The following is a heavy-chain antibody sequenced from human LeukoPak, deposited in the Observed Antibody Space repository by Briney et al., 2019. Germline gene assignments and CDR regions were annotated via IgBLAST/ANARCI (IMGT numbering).Heavy chain of an antibody. CDR1: GFTFDDYG. CDR2: INWNGGRI. CDR3: ARGRFRDGYNPDY. J-gene: IGHJ4*02. D-gene: IGHD5-24*01. Sequence: PGGSLRLSCAASGFTFDDYGMSWVRQAPGKGLEWVSGINWNGGRIGYADSVKGRFTISRDNAKSTLYLQMNSLQAEDTALYYCARGRFRDGYNPDYWGQGTLVTVSS. V-gene: IGHV3-20*04.